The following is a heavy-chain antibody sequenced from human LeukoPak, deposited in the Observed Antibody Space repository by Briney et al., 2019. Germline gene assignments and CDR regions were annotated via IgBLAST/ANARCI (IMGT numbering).Heavy chain of an antibody. D-gene: IGHD4-17*01. CDR1: GFTFSSYA. CDR3: AKDRSDYGGYPPGAFDI. V-gene: IGHV3-23*01. CDR2: ISGSGGST. Sequence: GGSLRLSCAASGFTFSSYAMSWVRQAPGKGLEWVSAISGSGGSTYYADSVKGRFTISRDNSKNTLYLQMNSLRAEDTAVYFCAKDRSDYGGYPPGAFDIWGQGTMVTVSS. J-gene: IGHJ3*02.